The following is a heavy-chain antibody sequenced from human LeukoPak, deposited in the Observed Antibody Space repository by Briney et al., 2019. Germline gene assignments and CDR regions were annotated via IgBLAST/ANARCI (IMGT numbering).Heavy chain of an antibody. D-gene: IGHD5-24*01. CDR3: AREGERWLQSPEYFQH. Sequence: ASVKVSCKASGYTFTSYGISWVRQAPGQGLEGMGWISAYNGNTNYAQKLQGRVTMTTDTSTSTAYMELRGLRSDDTAVYYCAREGERWLQSPEYFQHWGQGTLVTVSS. CDR2: ISAYNGNT. CDR1: GYTFTSYG. J-gene: IGHJ1*01. V-gene: IGHV1-18*01.